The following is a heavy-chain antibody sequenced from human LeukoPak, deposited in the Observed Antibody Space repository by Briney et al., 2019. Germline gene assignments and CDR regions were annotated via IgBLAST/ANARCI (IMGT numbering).Heavy chain of an antibody. J-gene: IGHJ4*02. CDR2: VSGSGGST. V-gene: IGHV3-23*01. Sequence: GGSLRLSCAASGFTFSSYAMSWVRQAPGKGLGWVSVVSGSGGSTYHADSVKGRFTISRDNSKNTLYLQMNSLRAEDTAVYYCAKYLARYYFDYWGQGTLVTVSS. D-gene: IGHD3-16*01. CDR1: GFTFSSYA. CDR3: AKYLARYYFDY.